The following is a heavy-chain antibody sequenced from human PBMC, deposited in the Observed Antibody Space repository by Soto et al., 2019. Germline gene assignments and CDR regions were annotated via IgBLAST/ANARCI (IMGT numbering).Heavy chain of an antibody. V-gene: IGHV3-7*01. Sequence: PGGSLRLSCAASGFTFSTYWMDWVRQTPGKGLEWVANINQDGSKENYVDSVKGRFTISRDNAKNSLNLQMSILTVEDSALYFCSASLHYWGQGTLVTVSS. J-gene: IGHJ4*02. CDR2: INQDGSKE. CDR1: GFTFSTYW. CDR3: SASLHY.